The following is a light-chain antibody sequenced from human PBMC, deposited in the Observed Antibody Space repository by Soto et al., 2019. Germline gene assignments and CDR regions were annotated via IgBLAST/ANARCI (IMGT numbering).Light chain of an antibody. Sequence: DIQMTQSPSTLSASIGDRVTITCRASQNINNWIAWYQQKPGKAPKFLIYDASTLESGVPSRFSGSGFGTEFRLTISSLQHDDFGSYYCQHMQTFGQGTKVDIK. J-gene: IGKJ1*01. CDR1: QNINNW. CDR3: QHMQT. CDR2: DAS. V-gene: IGKV1-5*01.